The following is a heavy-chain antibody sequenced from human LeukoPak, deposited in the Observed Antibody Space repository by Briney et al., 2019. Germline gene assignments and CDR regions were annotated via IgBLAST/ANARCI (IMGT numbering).Heavy chain of an antibody. Sequence: GESLQISCKGPGYSFTSYWIGWGRQLPGKGLEWMGIIYPGDSDTRYSPSFQGQVTISADKSISTAYLQWSSLKASDTAMYYCARVNCSGGSCYEYFQHWGQGTLVTVSS. CDR1: GYSFTSYW. CDR3: ARVNCSGGSCYEYFQH. CDR2: IYPGDSDT. J-gene: IGHJ1*01. V-gene: IGHV5-51*01. D-gene: IGHD2-15*01.